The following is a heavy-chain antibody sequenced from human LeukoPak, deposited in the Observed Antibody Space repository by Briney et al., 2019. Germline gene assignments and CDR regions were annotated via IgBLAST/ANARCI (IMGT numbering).Heavy chain of an antibody. Sequence: SVKVSCKASGGTFSSYAISWVRQAPGQGLEWMGGIIPIFGTANYAQKFQGRVTLTTDESTSTAYMELSSLRSEDTAVYYCARDSLPRDYGDPRDYYYYMDVWGKGTTVTVSS. CDR3: ARDSLPRDYGDPRDYYYYMDV. CDR1: GGTFSSYA. D-gene: IGHD4-17*01. V-gene: IGHV1-69*05. J-gene: IGHJ6*03. CDR2: IIPIFGTA.